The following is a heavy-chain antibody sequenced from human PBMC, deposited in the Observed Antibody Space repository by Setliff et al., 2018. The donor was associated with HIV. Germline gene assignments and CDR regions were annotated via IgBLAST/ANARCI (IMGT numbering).Heavy chain of an antibody. V-gene: IGHV4-34*01. CDR1: GRSFSGYY. J-gene: IGHJ6*03. CDR2: INHSGST. D-gene: IGHD2-2*01. Sequence: SETLSLTCAVYGRSFSGYYWNWIRQSPGKGLEWIGEINHSGSTNYNPSLKSRVTISVDTSKNQFSLKLSSVTAADTAVYYCARGRYCSSTSCLYYYYMDVWGKGTTVTVSS. CDR3: ARGRYCSSTSCLYYYYMDV.